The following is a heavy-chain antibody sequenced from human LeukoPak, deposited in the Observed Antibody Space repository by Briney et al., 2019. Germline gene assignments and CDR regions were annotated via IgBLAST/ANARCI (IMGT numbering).Heavy chain of an antibody. CDR2: IYYSGST. Sequence: PSETLSLTCTVSGGSISSSSYYWGWIRQPPGKGLEWIGSIYYSGSTYYNPSLKSRVTISIDTSKNQFSLKLTSVTAADTAVYYCARETSQKGAHYMDVWGKGTTVTISS. V-gene: IGHV4-39*07. D-gene: IGHD3-16*01. CDR1: GGSISSSSYY. CDR3: ARETSQKGAHYMDV. J-gene: IGHJ6*03.